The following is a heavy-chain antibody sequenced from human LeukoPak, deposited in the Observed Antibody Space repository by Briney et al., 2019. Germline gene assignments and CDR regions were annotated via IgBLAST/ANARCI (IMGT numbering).Heavy chain of an antibody. Sequence: SDTLSLTCTLSGGSISSSYWSWIRQPPGKGLEWIAYIYGSGSTNYNPSLKSRVAISVETSKNLFSLNLSSVTAADTAMYYCARLQYTGSYYPEYWGQGILVTVSS. D-gene: IGHD1-26*01. CDR1: GGSISSSY. CDR2: IYGSGST. CDR3: ARLQYTGSYYPEY. V-gene: IGHV4-59*08. J-gene: IGHJ4*02.